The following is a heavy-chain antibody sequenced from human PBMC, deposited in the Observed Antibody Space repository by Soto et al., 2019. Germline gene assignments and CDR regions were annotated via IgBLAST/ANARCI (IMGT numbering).Heavy chain of an antibody. CDR3: ARDLSGRDDSSGYYYGSYDMDV. CDR2: ISRTSNYV. D-gene: IGHD3-22*01. J-gene: IGHJ6*02. Sequence: GGSLRLSCAASGFTFTNYNMNWVRQAPGKGLEWVSSISRTSNYVYYADSLKGRFTISRDNAKNSLYLQMNSLRAEDTAVYSCARDLSGRDDSSGYYYGSYDMDVWGQGTSVTVSS. V-gene: IGHV3-21*01. CDR1: GFTFTNYN.